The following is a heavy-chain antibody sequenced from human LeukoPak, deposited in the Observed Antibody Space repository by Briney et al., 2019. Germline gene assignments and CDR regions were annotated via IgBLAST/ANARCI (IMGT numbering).Heavy chain of an antibody. CDR3: AAALEANGGEY. Sequence: PGGSLRLSCAASGVTVSTNYRSWVRQAPGKGLEWVSVIYSGGSTYYADSLKGRFTISGDNSKNTLYLQMNCLSVADTAVYYCAAALEANGGEYWGQGTLVTVSS. D-gene: IGHD6-6*01. J-gene: IGHJ4*02. CDR1: GVTVSTNY. CDR2: IYSGGST. V-gene: IGHV3-53*01.